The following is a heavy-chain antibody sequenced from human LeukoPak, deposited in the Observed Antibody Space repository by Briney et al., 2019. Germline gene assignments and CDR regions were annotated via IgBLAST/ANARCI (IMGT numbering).Heavy chain of an antibody. D-gene: IGHD2-2*01. CDR3: AKGEYCSSTSCQPDY. V-gene: IGHV3-23*01. J-gene: IGHJ4*02. CDR2: ISGSGGST. CDR1: GFTFSSYA. Sequence: EGSLRLSCAASGFTFSSYAMSWVRQAPGKGLEWVSAISGSGGSTYYADSVKGRFTISRDNSKNTLYLQMNSLRAEDTAVYYCAKGEYCSSTSCQPDYWGQGTLVTVSS.